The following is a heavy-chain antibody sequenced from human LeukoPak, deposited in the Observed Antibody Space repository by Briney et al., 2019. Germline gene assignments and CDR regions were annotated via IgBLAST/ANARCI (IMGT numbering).Heavy chain of an antibody. J-gene: IGHJ4*02. CDR3: ARQYFGGWNGEYFDY. CDR1: GGSISSSSYY. CDR2: IYYSGST. Sequence: SETLSLTCTVSGGSISSSSYYWGWIRQPPGKGLEWIGRIYYSGSTYYNPSLKSRVTISVDTSKNQFSLKLSSVTAADTAVYYCARQYFGGWNGEYFDYWGQGTLVTVSS. V-gene: IGHV4-39*01. D-gene: IGHD3-10*01.